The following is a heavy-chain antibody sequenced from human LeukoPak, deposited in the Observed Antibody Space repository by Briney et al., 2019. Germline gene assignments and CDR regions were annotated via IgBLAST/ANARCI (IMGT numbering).Heavy chain of an antibody. V-gene: IGHV4-39*07. CDR2: VDYSGST. CDR3: ARGGQYYYDSSGSDDAFDI. D-gene: IGHD3-22*01. J-gene: IGHJ3*02. Sequence: SETLSLTCTVSGGSISRSSYNWGWIRQPPGKGLEWIGSVDYSGSTYYNPSLKSRVTISVDTSKNQFSLKLSSVTAADTAVYYCARGGQYYYDSSGSDDAFDIWGQGTMVTVSS. CDR1: GGSISRSSYN.